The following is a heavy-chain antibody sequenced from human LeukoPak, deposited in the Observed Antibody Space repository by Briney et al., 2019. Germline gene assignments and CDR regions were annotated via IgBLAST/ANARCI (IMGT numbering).Heavy chain of an antibody. CDR3: ASRRESFDY. CDR1: GFTFSTYS. CDR2: ISSGSSTI. Sequence: PGGSLRLSCAASGFTFSTYSMNWVRQAPGKGLEWVSYISSGSSTIYYADSMKGRFTISRDNAKSSLYLQMNSLRDEDTAVYYCASRRESFDYWGQGTLVTVSS. V-gene: IGHV3-48*02. J-gene: IGHJ4*02.